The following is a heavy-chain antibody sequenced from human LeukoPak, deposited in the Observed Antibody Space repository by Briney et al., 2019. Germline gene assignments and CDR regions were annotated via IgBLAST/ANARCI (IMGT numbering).Heavy chain of an antibody. D-gene: IGHD3-3*01. J-gene: IGHJ4*02. CDR3: GKAYDLRQTLAY. V-gene: IGHV3-23*01. CDR2: ISASGANI. CDR1: GFTFINYA. Sequence: PGGSLRLSCVASGFTFINYAMSWVRRTPGKGLEWVSAISASGANIYYADSLKGRFTISRDNSKNTLYLQMTSLSAEDTAVYFCGKAYDLRQTLAYWGQGTLVTVSS.